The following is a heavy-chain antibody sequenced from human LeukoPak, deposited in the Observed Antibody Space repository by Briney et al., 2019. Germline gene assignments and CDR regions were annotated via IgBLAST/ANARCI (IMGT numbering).Heavy chain of an antibody. Sequence: ASETLSLTCTVSGGSISSYYWSWIRQPAGKGLEWIGRIYTSGSTNYNPSLKSRVTMSVDTSKNQFSLKLSSVTAADTAVYYCARHRIAVAGSDAFDIWGQGTMVTVSS. CDR3: ARHRIAVAGSDAFDI. J-gene: IGHJ3*02. CDR2: IYTSGST. D-gene: IGHD6-19*01. CDR1: GGSISSYY. V-gene: IGHV4-4*07.